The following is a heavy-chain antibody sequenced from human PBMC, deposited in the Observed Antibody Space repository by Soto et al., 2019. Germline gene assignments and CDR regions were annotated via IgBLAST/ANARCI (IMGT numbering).Heavy chain of an antibody. CDR3: ARTDRDFYGLDV. J-gene: IGHJ6*02. CDR1: GFTFRNYD. Sequence: EVQLEESGGGLVQPGGSLRLSCEASGFTFRNYDMHWVRQGTGKGLEWVSGISAAGDPDYADSVEGRFTISRENAQSSFFLQMNSLRVGDTAVYYCARTDRDFYGLDVWGQGTTVIVSS. CDR2: ISAAGDP. V-gene: IGHV3-13*05.